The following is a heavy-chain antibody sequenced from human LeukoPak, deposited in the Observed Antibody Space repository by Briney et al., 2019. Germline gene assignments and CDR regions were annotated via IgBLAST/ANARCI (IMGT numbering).Heavy chain of an antibody. J-gene: IGHJ4*02. CDR3: AKDPYSGSYFFDY. V-gene: IGHV3-30*02. Sequence: GGSLRLSCAAPGFTFSSYGMHWVRQAPGKGLEWVAFIRYDGSNKYYADSVKGRFTISRDNSKNTLYLQMNSLRAEDTAVYYCAKDPYSGSYFFDYWGQGTLVTVSS. CDR1: GFTFSSYG. CDR2: IRYDGSNK. D-gene: IGHD1-26*01.